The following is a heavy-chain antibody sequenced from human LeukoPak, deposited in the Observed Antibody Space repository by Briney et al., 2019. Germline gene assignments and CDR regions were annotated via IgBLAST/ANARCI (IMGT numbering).Heavy chain of an antibody. Sequence: GRSLRLSCAASGFTFDDYSMHWVRQPPGKGLEWVSGISWNSGNIGYADSVKGRFTISRDNAKNSLYLQMDSLRAEDTAFYYCAKVDGYNSGWYDYWGQGTLVTVSS. J-gene: IGHJ4*02. CDR2: ISWNSGNI. CDR3: AKVDGYNSGWYDY. CDR1: GFTFDDYS. V-gene: IGHV3-9*01. D-gene: IGHD6-19*01.